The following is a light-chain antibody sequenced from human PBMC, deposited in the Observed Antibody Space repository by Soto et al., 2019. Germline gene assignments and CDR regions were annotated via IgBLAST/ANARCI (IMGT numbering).Light chain of an antibody. Sequence: QLVLTQSSSASASLGSSVKLTCTLSSGHSSYIIAWHQQQPGKAPRYLMKLEGSGSYNKGSGVHDRFSGSSSGADRYLTISNLRFEDEADYYCGTWDGNTRVFGGGTKLTVL. J-gene: IGLJ3*02. CDR2: LEGSGSY. CDR1: SGHSSYI. V-gene: IGLV4-60*02. CDR3: GTWDGNTRV.